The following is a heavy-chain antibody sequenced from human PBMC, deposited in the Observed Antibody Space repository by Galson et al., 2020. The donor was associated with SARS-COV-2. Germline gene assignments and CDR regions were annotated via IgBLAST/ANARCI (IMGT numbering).Heavy chain of an antibody. CDR1: GFTFSSYA. D-gene: IGHD4-17*01. V-gene: IGHV3-23*01. CDR3: AKDMDYEYYYYGMDV. J-gene: IGHJ6*02. CDR2: ISGSGGST. Sequence: GESLKISCAASGFTFSSYAMSWVRQAPGKGLEWVSAISGSGGSTYYADSVKGRFTISRDNSKNTLYLQMNSLRAEDTAVYYCAKDMDYEYYYYGMDVWGQGTTVTVSS.